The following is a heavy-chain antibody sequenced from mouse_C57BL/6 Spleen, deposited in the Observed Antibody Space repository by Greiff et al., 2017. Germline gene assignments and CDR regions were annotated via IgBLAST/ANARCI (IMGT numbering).Heavy chain of an antibody. CDR1: DYEFPSHD. D-gene: IGHD4-1*01. CDR2: INRDGGST. V-gene: IGHV5-2*03. CDR3: ARHLTGTSAMDY. J-gene: IGHJ4*01. Sequence: EVMLVESGGGLVQPGESLKLSCESNDYEFPSHDMSWVRQTPEKRLELVAAINRDGGSTYYPDTMERRFIISRDNTKKTLYLQLSSLTSEDTALYYCARHLTGTSAMDYWGQGTSVTVSS.